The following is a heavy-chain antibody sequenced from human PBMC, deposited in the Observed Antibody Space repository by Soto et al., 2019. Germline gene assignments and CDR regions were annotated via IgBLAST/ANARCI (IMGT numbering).Heavy chain of an antibody. J-gene: IGHJ4*02. Sequence: GESLKISCQCSGYTFSNFWIAWVRQLPGKGLEYMGIIYPGDSETRYSPSLHGKVTISADRSIGTAYLQWSSLEASDSAFYFCARSPRSSPYFDYWGQGAPVTVSS. D-gene: IGHD6-13*01. CDR3: ARSPRSSPYFDY. V-gene: IGHV5-51*01. CDR2: IYPGDSET. CDR1: GYTFSNFW.